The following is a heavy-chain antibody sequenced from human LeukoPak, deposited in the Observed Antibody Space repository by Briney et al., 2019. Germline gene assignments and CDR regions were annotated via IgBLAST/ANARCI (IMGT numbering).Heavy chain of an antibody. CDR3: ARGAYCGGDCYFIDY. Sequence: GGSLRLSCTASGFSFRNTSMSWVRQAPGKGLEWVSVIYSGGSTYYADSVKGRFTISRDNSKNTLYLQMNSLRAEDTAVYYCARGAYCGGDCYFIDYWGQGTLVTVSS. J-gene: IGHJ4*02. CDR2: IYSGGST. V-gene: IGHV3-53*01. D-gene: IGHD2-21*02. CDR1: GFSFRNTS.